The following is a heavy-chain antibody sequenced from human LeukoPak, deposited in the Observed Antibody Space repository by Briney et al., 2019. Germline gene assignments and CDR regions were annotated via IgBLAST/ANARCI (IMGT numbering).Heavy chain of an antibody. V-gene: IGHV3-30*02. CDR2: IRYDGSNK. D-gene: IGHD6-19*01. CDR1: GFTFSSYG. J-gene: IGHJ4*02. CDR3: ARGVRIAVAGYIDY. Sequence: GGSLRLSCAASGFTFSSYGMHWVRQAPGKGLEWVAFIRYDGSNKYYADSVKGRFTISRDNSKNTLYLQMNSLRAEDTAVYYCARGVRIAVAGYIDYWGQGTLVTVSS.